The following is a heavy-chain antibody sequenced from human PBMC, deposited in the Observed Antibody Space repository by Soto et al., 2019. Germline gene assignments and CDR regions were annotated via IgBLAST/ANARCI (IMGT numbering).Heavy chain of an antibody. Sequence: ASVKVSCKASGYTFTGYYMHWVRQAPGQGLEWMGWINPNSGGTNYAQKFQGWVTMTRDTSISTAYMELSRLRSDDTAVYYCARGDYDILTGAPYYYGMDVWGQGTTVTVSS. CDR2: INPNSGGT. D-gene: IGHD3-9*01. V-gene: IGHV1-2*04. CDR1: GYTFTGYY. J-gene: IGHJ6*02. CDR3: ARGDYDILTGAPYYYGMDV.